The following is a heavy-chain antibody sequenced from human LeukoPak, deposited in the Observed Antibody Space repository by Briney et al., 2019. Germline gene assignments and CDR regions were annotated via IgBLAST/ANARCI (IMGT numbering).Heavy chain of an antibody. J-gene: IGHJ6*03. CDR3: ARERLEGYCSGGSCLYYYYMDV. Sequence: GSLRLSCAASGFTFSSYGMSWVRQPPGKGLEWIGEINHSGSTNYNPSLKSRVTISVDTSKNQFSLKLSSVTAADTAVYYCARERLEGYCSGGSCLYYYYMDVWGKGTTVTVSS. CDR1: GFTFSSYG. CDR2: INHSGST. V-gene: IGHV4-34*01. D-gene: IGHD2-15*01.